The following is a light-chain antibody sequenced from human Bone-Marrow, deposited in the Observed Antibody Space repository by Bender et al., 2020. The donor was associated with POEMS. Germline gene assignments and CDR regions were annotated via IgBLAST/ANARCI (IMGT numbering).Light chain of an antibody. CDR1: NSNFGAGYD. CDR3: QSYDTSLSGVV. CDR2: GSS. Sequence: HSALTQPASVSGSPGQSITISCTGSNSNFGAGYDVHWYQQIPGRGPKLLIYGSSNRPSGVPDRFSGSRSGTSASLAITGLQVEDEGVYYCQSYDTSLSGVVFGGGTKLTVL. J-gene: IGLJ2*01. V-gene: IGLV1-40*01.